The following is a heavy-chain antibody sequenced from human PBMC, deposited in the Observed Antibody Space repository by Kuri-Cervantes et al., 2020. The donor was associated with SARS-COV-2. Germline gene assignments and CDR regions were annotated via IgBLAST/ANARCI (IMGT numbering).Heavy chain of an antibody. CDR2: ISSSSSTI. Sequence: GGSLRLSCAASGFTISSYEMNWVLQAPGKRLVWVSYISSSSSTIYYADSVKSRFTISRDNAKNSLYLQMNSLSAEDTALYYCAKDYGPNKDYVWGSYPRNWGQGALVTVSS. D-gene: IGHD3-16*02. V-gene: IGHV3-48*03. CDR1: GFTISSYE. CDR3: AKDYGPNKDYVWGSYPRN. J-gene: IGHJ4*02.